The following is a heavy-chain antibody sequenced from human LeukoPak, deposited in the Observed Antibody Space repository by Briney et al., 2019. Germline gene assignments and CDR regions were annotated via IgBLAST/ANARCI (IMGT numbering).Heavy chain of an antibody. CDR1: GGSISSYY. CDR3: ARHYGSGSYYLDY. V-gene: IGHV4-59*08. Sequence: PSETLSLTCPVSGGSISSYYWSWIRQPPGEGLQCIGYIYYSGSTNYNPSLKSRVTISVDTSKNQFSLKLSSVTAADTAVYYCARHYGSGSYYLDYWGQGTLVTVSS. CDR2: IYYSGST. D-gene: IGHD3-10*01. J-gene: IGHJ4*02.